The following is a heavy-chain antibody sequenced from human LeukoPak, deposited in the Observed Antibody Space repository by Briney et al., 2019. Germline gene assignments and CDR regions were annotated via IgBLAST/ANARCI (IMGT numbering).Heavy chain of an antibody. CDR1: GYTFTSYG. J-gene: IGHJ5*02. CDR3: ARDLYFGELFEGNWFDP. D-gene: IGHD3-10*01. CDR2: ISAYNGNA. V-gene: IGHV1-18*01. Sequence: ASVKVSCKASGYTFTSYGISWVRQAPGQGLEWMGWISAYNGNANYAQKLQGRVTMTTDTSTSTAYMELRSLRSDDTAVYYCARDLYFGELFEGNWFDPWGQGTLVTVSS.